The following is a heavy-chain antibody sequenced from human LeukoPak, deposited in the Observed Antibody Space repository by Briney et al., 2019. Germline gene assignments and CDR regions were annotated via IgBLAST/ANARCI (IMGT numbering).Heavy chain of an antibody. CDR2: ISGSGGST. D-gene: IGHD6-13*01. V-gene: IGHV3-23*01. CDR1: GFTFSNYA. CDR3: AKVPTAAAGTWYWFDP. Sequence: GGSLRLSCAASGFTFSNYAMSWVRQAPGKGLEWVSGISGSGGSTYYADSVKGRFTISRDNSKNTLYLQMNSLRAEDTAVYYCAKVPTAAAGTWYWFDPWGQGTLVTVSS. J-gene: IGHJ5*02.